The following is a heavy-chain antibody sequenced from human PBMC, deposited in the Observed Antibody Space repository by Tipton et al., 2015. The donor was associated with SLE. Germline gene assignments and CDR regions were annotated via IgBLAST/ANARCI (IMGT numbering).Heavy chain of an antibody. V-gene: IGHV4-4*02. Sequence: TLSLTCAVSGGSISSSNWWSWVRQPPGKGLEWIGEIYHSGSTNYNPSLKSRVTISVDTSKNQFSLTLSSVTAADTAVYYCARVRGRGYFQHWGQGTLVTVSS. CDR1: GGSISSSNW. CDR2: IYHSGST. CDR3: ARVRGRGYFQH. D-gene: IGHD3-10*01. J-gene: IGHJ1*01.